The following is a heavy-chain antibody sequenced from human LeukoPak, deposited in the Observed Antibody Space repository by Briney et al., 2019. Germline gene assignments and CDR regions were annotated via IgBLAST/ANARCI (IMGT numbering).Heavy chain of an antibody. CDR3: AIHSGSYDFFDY. J-gene: IGHJ4*02. D-gene: IGHD1-26*01. V-gene: IGHV4-39*01. CDR1: GGSISSSSYY. Sequence: SETLSLTCTVSGGSISSSSYYWGWIRQPPGKGLEWIGSIYYSGSTYYNPSLKSRVTISVDTSKNQFPLKLSSVTAADTAVYYCAIHSGSYDFFDYWGQGTLVTVSS. CDR2: IYYSGST.